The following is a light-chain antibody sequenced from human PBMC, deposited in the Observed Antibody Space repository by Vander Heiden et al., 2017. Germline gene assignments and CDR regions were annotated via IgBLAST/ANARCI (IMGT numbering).Light chain of an antibody. J-gene: IGLJ3*02. V-gene: IGLV1-51*02. CDR1: SSNIGNNY. Sequence: QSVLTQPPSVSAAPAQKVTIPWPGSSSNIGNNYVSWYQQLPGTAPKLLIYENNKRPSGIPDRFSGSKSGTSATLGITGLQTGDEADYYCGTWDSSLSTWVFGGGTKLTAL. CDR2: ENN. CDR3: GTWDSSLSTWV.